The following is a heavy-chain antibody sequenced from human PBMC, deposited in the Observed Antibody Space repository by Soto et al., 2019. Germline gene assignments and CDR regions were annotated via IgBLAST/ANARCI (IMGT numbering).Heavy chain of an antibody. Sequence: PSETLSLTCTVSGGSISSYYWSWIRQPPGKGLEWIGYIYYSGSTNYNPSLKSRVTISVDTSKNQFSLKLSSVTAADTAVYYCARAVLYYDSSGYYIRDAFDIWGQGTMVTVSS. D-gene: IGHD3-22*01. J-gene: IGHJ3*02. V-gene: IGHV4-59*01. CDR1: GGSISSYY. CDR2: IYYSGST. CDR3: ARAVLYYDSSGYYIRDAFDI.